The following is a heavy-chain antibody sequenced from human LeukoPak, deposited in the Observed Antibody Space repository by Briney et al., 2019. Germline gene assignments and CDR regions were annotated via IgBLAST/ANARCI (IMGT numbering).Heavy chain of an antibody. CDR1: GYTFTSYY. Sequence: ASVKVSCKASGYTFTSYYMHWVRQAPGQGLEWMGIINPSGGSTSYAQKFQGRVTMTRDTSTSTVYMELSSLRSEDTAVYYCARGEYCTNGVCYTDYYYYMDVWGKGTTVTVSS. D-gene: IGHD2-8*01. V-gene: IGHV1-46*01. CDR2: INPSGGST. CDR3: ARGEYCTNGVCYTDYYYYMDV. J-gene: IGHJ6*03.